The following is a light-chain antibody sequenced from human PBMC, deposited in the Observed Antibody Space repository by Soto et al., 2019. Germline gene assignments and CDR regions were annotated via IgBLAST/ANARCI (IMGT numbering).Light chain of an antibody. Sequence: PGERVTLSCRASQSVSSSYLTWYQQKPGQAPRLLIYGASTRATSIPARFSGNGSGTEFILNISRLEPEDFAVYYCQQYGGSPRTFGQGTKVDI. CDR3: QQYGGSPRT. CDR1: QSVSSSY. CDR2: GAS. V-gene: IGKV3-20*01. J-gene: IGKJ1*01.